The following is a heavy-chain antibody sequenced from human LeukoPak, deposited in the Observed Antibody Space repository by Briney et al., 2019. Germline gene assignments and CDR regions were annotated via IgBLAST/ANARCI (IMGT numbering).Heavy chain of an antibody. Sequence: PGGSLRLSCAASGIPFRNYTLTWVRQAPGKGLVWVSSISGSSRYIHYSDSVRGRFSISRDNAKNSVYLQMDSLTADDTAVYYCARVNSALVVSSEGSWAGSLGFDHWGQGILVIVSS. J-gene: IGHJ4*02. CDR3: ARVNSALVVSSEGSWAGSLGFDH. CDR2: ISGSSRYI. CDR1: GIPFRNYT. V-gene: IGHV3-21*06. D-gene: IGHD3-22*01.